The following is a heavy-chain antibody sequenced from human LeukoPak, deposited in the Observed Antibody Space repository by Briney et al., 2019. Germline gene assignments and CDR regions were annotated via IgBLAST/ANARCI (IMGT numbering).Heavy chain of an antibody. CDR2: IYSGGST. CDR3: AHSSGYSYGLDY. D-gene: IGHD5-18*01. CDR1: GFTVSSNY. J-gene: IGHJ4*02. V-gene: IGHV3-53*01. Sequence: GGSLRLSCAASGFTVSSNYMSWVRQAPGKGLEWVSVIYSGGSTYYADSLKGRFTISRDNAKNSLYLQMNSLRAEDTAVYYCAHSSGYSYGLDYWGQGTLVTVSS.